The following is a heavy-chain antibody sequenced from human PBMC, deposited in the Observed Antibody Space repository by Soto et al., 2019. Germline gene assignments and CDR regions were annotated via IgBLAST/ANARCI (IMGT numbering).Heavy chain of an antibody. CDR3: AREDQGIYSSSSFDP. CDR1: GDSVSSNSAA. Sequence: LLKQSQTLSLTCAISGDSVSSNSAAWNWIRQSPSRGLEWLGRTYYRSKWYNDYAVSVKSRITINPDTYKNQFSLQLNSVTPEDTAVYYCAREDQGIYSSSSFDPWGQGTLVTVSS. D-gene: IGHD6-6*01. CDR2: TYYRSKWYN. J-gene: IGHJ5*02. V-gene: IGHV6-1*01.